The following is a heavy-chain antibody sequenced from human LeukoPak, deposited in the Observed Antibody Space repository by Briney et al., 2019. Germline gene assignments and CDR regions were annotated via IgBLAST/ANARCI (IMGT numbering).Heavy chain of an antibody. Sequence: GGSLRLSCAASGFTFSSYAMSWVRQAPGKGLEWVSGISGNGGSTYYADSMKGRFTIPRDNSKNTLYLQMNSLRVEDTAVYYCAKDRVVPAAIGGYFDYWGQGTLVAVSS. D-gene: IGHD2-2*01. CDR3: AKDRVVPAAIGGYFDY. J-gene: IGHJ4*02. V-gene: IGHV3-23*01. CDR1: GFTFSSYA. CDR2: ISGNGGST.